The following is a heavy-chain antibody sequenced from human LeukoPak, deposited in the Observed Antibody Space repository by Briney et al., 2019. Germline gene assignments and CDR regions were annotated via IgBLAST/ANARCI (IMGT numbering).Heavy chain of an antibody. D-gene: IGHD3/OR15-3a*01. Sequence: SETLSLTCTVSGGSISSSSYYWGWIRQPPGKGLEWIGSIYYSGSTYYNPSLKSRVTISVDTSKNQFSLKLSSVTAADTAVYYCARHPRFYLGWYYFDYWGQGTLVTVSS. CDR2: IYYSGST. V-gene: IGHV4-39*01. J-gene: IGHJ4*02. CDR1: GGSISSSSYY. CDR3: ARHPRFYLGWYYFDY.